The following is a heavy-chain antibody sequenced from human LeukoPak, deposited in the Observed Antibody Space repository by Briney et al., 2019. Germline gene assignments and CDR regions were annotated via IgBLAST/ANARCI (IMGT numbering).Heavy chain of an antibody. CDR1: GGSISSSSYY. D-gene: IGHD3-16*01. CDR2: IYYSGST. J-gene: IGHJ4*02. CDR3: ARAGGFFSPFGY. V-gene: IGHV4-39*07. Sequence: PSETLFLTCTVSGGSISSSSYYWGWIRQPPGKGLEWIGSIYYSGSTYYNPSLKSRVTISIDTSKNQFSLKLSSVTAADTAVYYCARAGGFFSPFGYWGQGTLVTVSS.